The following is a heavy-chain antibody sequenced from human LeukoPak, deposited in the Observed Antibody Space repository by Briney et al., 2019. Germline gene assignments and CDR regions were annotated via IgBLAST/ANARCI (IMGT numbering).Heavy chain of an antibody. D-gene: IGHD3-10*01. CDR2: IYYSGST. CDR3: ARGSYYYGSGTDGDFDY. Sequence: SETLSLTCTVSGGSISSSSYYWGWIRQPPGKGLEWIGYIYYSGSTNYSPSLKSRVTISVDTSKNQFSLKLSSVTAADTAVYYCARGSYYYGSGTDGDFDYWGQGTLVTVSS. V-gene: IGHV4-61*05. CDR1: GGSISSSSYY. J-gene: IGHJ4*02.